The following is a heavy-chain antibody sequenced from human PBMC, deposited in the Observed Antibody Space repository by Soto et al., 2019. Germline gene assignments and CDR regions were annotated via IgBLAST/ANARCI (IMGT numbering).Heavy chain of an antibody. Sequence: QVQLQQWGAGLLKPSETLSLTCAVYGGSFSGYYWSWIRQPPGKGLEWIGDINQNVGTNYNPSLKSRDTISVDTSKNQFSLKLRSVTAADAAVYYCAAYWGQWLGDPYNYSGMDVWGQGTTVTVSS. V-gene: IGHV4-34*01. CDR1: GGSFSGYY. J-gene: IGHJ6*02. D-gene: IGHD6-19*01. CDR2: INQNVGT. CDR3: AAYWGQWLGDPYNYSGMDV.